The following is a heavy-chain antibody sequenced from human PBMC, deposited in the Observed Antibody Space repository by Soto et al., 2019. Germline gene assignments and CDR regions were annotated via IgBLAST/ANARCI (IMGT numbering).Heavy chain of an antibody. CDR3: ARSVDDYGSYIDY. CDR1: GYSLSGGYY. CDR2: MNYRGKT. V-gene: IGHV4-38-2*01. J-gene: IGHJ4*02. Sequence: PSETLSLTCGVSGYSLSGGYYWAWVRQPPGKGLDWIGSMNYRGKTYYNPSLKSRVTISLDASKNQVSLKVTSVTAADTAVYHCARSVDDYGSYIDYWGQGTQVTVS. D-gene: IGHD4-17*01.